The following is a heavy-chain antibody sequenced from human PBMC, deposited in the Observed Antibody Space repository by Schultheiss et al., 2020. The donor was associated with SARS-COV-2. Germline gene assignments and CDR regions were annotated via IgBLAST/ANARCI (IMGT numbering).Heavy chain of an antibody. Sequence: GSLRLSCAVYGGSFSGYYWSWIRQPPGKGLEWIGEINHSGSTNYNPSLKSRVTISVDTSKNQFSLKLSSVTAADTAVYYCARDFGPQGYYYYYMDVWGKGTTVTVSS. CDR3: ARDFGPQGYYYYYMDV. J-gene: IGHJ6*03. CDR1: GGSFSGYY. V-gene: IGHV4-34*01. CDR2: INHSGST. D-gene: IGHD2-15*01.